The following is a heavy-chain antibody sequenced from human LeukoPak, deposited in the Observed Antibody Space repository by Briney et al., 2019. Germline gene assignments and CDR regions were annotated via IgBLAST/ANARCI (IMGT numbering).Heavy chain of an antibody. D-gene: IGHD3-3*01. CDR2: TYYRSKWYN. V-gene: IGHV6-1*01. CDR1: GDIFSANGAA. Sequence: SQTLSLTCAISGDIFSANGAAWNWIRQSPSRGLEWLGRTYYRSKWYNDYAVSVKSRITINPDTSKNQFSLQLNSVTPEDTAVYYCARVPYYDFQADAFDIWGQGTMVTVSS. J-gene: IGHJ3*02. CDR3: ARVPYYDFQADAFDI.